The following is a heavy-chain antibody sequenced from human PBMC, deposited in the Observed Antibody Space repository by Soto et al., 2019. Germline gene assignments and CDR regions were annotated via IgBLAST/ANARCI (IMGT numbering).Heavy chain of an antibody. CDR1: GYTFSTYG. V-gene: IGHV1-18*04. D-gene: IGHD5-18*01. CDR3: ARSYSYGSYWYFDD. CDR2: ITVSNGNT. J-gene: IGHJ4*02. Sequence: QGPLVQSGAEVKKPGASVKVSCKASGYTFSTYGVSWVRQAPGQGLEWMGWITVSNGNTNYIDNLKGRVTMTTDTSTSTAYMELWRLRSDDTAVYYCARSYSYGSYWYFDDWGQGTLVIVSS.